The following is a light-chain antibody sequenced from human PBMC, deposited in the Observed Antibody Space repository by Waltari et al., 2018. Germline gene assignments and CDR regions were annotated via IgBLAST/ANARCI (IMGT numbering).Light chain of an antibody. V-gene: IGLV2-14*03. CDR3: TTYPDTNTPVV. CDR1: SSDGDEYTI. CDR2: DVS. J-gene: IGLJ2*01. Sequence: QSALTQPASVSGSPGQSVTSPCTGGSSDGDEYTIAAWFRQHPGKVPKLILFDVSNRPSDISNRFSGYKSGNTAYLTISRLQADDEADYYCTTYPDTNTPVVFGGGTKVTV.